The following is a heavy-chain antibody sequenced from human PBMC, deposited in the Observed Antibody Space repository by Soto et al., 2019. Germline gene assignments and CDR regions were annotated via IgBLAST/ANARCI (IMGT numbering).Heavy chain of an antibody. D-gene: IGHD6-13*01. V-gene: IGHV3-33*01. Sequence: QVQLVESGGGVVQPGRSLRLSCAASGFTFSSYGMDWVRQAPGKGLEWVAVIWYDGSNKYYADPVKGRSTISRDNSKNTLYLQMNSLRAEDAAVYYCARDDGGYSSSWGYWGQGTLVTVSS. CDR2: IWYDGSNK. CDR1: GFTFSSYG. J-gene: IGHJ4*02. CDR3: ARDDGGYSSSWGY.